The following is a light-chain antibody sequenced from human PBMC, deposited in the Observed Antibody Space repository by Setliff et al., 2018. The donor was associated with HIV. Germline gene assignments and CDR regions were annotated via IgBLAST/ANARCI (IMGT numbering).Light chain of an antibody. J-gene: IGLJ1*01. CDR3: CSYADSYTALYV. Sequence: QSALTQPRPVSGSPGQSVTISCTGTSSDGGGYNSVSWYQEHPGKAPKLIIYVGSKRPSGVPDRFSGSRSGNTASLTISGLQAEDEADYYCCSYADSYTALYVFGTGTKVTVL. CDR1: SSDGGGYNS. V-gene: IGLV2-11*01. CDR2: VGS.